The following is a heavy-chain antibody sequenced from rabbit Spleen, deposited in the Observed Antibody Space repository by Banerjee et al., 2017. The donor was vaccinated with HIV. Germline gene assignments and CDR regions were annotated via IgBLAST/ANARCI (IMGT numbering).Heavy chain of an antibody. CDR2: IYTGSGRT. V-gene: IGHV1S45*01. Sequence: QEQLVESGGGLVQPEGSLTLTCTASGFSFSSSRYMCWVRQAPGKGLEWIGCIYTGSGRTYSASWVNGRFTISKASSTTVTLQMTSLTAANTATYFCARNSDYAGAMARLDLWGQGTLVTVS. J-gene: IGHJ3*01. CDR1: GFSFSSSRY. D-gene: IGHD4-2*01. CDR3: ARNSDYAGAMARLDL.